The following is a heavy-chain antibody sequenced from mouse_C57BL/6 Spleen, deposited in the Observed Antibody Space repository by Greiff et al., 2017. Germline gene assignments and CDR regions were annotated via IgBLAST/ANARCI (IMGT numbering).Heavy chain of an antibody. J-gene: IGHJ1*03. CDR2: TFYSGIT. CDR1: GFSINSDCY. CDR3: ARDNGYFDV. Sequence: EVKLVESGPSLVRPSQSLSLTCPVTGFSINSDCYWLWIRQFSGNKLEYIGYTFYSGITYYNTSLESRTYITRDTSKNQFSLKFSSVATEDTATYYCARDNGYFDVWGTGTTVTVSS. V-gene: IGHV3-3*01.